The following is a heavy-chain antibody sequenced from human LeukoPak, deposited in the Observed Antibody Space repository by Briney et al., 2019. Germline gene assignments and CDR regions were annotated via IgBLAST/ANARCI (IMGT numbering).Heavy chain of an antibody. CDR2: IIPIFGTA. V-gene: IGHV1-69*13. D-gene: IGHD6-19*01. CDR3: ARGIAVAGHKGAFDI. Sequence: GASVKVSCKASGGTFSSYAISWVRQAPGQGLEWMGGIIPIFGTANYAQKFQGRVTITADESTSTAYMELSSLRSEDTAVYYCARGIAVAGHKGAFDIWGQGTMVTVSS. J-gene: IGHJ3*02. CDR1: GGTFSSYA.